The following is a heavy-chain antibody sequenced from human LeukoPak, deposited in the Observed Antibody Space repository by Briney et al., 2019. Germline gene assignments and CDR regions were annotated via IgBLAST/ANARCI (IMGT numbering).Heavy chain of an antibody. CDR1: GGTFSSYA. V-gene: IGHV1-69*13. J-gene: IGHJ4*02. D-gene: IGHD6-13*01. CDR3: ARAMNILSQQLPLGY. CDR2: IIPIFGTA. Sequence: ASVKVSCKASGGTFSSYAISWVRQAPGQGLEWMGGIIPIFGTANYAQKFQGRVTITADESTSTAYMELSSLRSEDTAVYYCARAMNILSQQLPLGYWGQGTLVTVSS.